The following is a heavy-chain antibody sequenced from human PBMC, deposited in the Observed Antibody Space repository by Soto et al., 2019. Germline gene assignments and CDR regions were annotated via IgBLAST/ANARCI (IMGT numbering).Heavy chain of an antibody. CDR3: ARELIITGTLENGMDV. J-gene: IGHJ6*02. V-gene: IGHV3-33*01. Sequence: GGSLRLSCAASGFTFSSYGMHWVRQAPGKGLEWVAVIWYDGSNKYFADSVKGRFTISRDNSKNTLYLQINSLRAEDTAVYYCARELIITGTLENGMDVWGQGTTVTVSS. CDR2: IWYDGSNK. CDR1: GFTFSSYG. D-gene: IGHD1-7*01.